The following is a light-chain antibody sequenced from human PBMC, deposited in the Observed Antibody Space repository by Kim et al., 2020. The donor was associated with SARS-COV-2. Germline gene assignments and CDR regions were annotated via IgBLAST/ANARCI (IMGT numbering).Light chain of an antibody. CDR3: TSYTSSDTWI. J-gene: IGLJ2*01. CDR1: SSDFGRYDY. V-gene: IGLV2-14*03. CDR2: GVS. Sequence: GQSITISCTGTSSDFGRYDYVSWYQQHPAEVPKLIIYGVSKRPSGVSHRFSASKSGNTASLTISGLQPEDEAHYYCTSYTSSDTWIFGGGTQLTVL.